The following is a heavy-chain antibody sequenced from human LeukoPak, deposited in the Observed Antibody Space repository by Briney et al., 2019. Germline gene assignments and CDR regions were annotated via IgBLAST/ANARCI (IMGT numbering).Heavy chain of an antibody. CDR1: GYTFTSYY. J-gene: IGHJ4*02. CDR2: MNPNSGNT. D-gene: IGHD7-27*01. CDR3: ARGHWGSAIDY. V-gene: IGHV1-8*02. Sequence: ASVKVSCKASGYTFTSYYMHWVRQATGQGLEWMGWMNPNSGNTGYAQKFQGRVTMTRDTSISTAYMELSSLRSEDTAVYYCARGHWGSAIDYWGQGTLVTVSS.